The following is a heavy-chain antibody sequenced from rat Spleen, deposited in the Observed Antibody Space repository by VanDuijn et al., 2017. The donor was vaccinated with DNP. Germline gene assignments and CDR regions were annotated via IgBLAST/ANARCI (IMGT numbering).Heavy chain of an antibody. J-gene: IGHJ2*01. D-gene: IGHD1-2*01. CDR2: INTDGGST. V-gene: IGHV5-58*01. CDR1: GFTFSSYW. CDR3: AKGDYYSSYPDY. Sequence: EVQLVETGGGLVQPGRSLKLSCVASGFTFSSYWMYWIRQAPGKGLEWVSSINTDGGSTYYPDSVKGRFTISRDNAENTVYLQMNSLRSEDTATYYCAKGDYYSSYPDYWGQGVMVTVSS.